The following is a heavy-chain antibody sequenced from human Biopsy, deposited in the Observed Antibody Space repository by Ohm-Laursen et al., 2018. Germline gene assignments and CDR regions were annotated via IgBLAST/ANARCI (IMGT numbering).Heavy chain of an antibody. CDR3: ARATNSTGWPYYYFYGMDV. J-gene: IGHJ6*02. CDR2: IYYSGST. CDR1: GGSISSDY. V-gene: IGHV4-59*07. Sequence: SDTLSLTCTVSGGSISSDYRSWIRQTPGKGPEWIGYIYYSGSTNYNPSLKSRVTISVDTSKNQFSLRLNSVTAADTAVYYCARATNSTGWPYYYFYGMDVWGQGTTVTVSS. D-gene: IGHD2/OR15-2a*01.